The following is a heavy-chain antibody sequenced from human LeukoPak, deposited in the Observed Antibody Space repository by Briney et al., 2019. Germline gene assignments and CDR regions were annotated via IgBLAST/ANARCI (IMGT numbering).Heavy chain of an antibody. Sequence: GGSLRLSCAASGFTFRSYTMSWVRQAPGKGRECVSAISGSGGSTYYADSVKGRFTISRDNSKNTLYLQMNSLRAEDTAVYYCAKDPYYYDSSGYSRSDYWGQGTLVTVSS. CDR3: AKDPYYYDSSGYSRSDY. V-gene: IGHV3-23*01. CDR1: GFTFRSYT. D-gene: IGHD3-22*01. CDR2: ISGSGGST. J-gene: IGHJ4*02.